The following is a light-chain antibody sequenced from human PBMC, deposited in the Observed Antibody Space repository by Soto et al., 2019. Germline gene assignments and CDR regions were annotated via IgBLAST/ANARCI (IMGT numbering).Light chain of an antibody. Sequence: HSALTQPASVSGSPGQSIAISCTGTRSDVGAYNYVSWYQQHPGKAPKLMISEVTNRPSGVSDRFSGSKSGNTASLTISGLQAEDEADYYCSSFTSRFTFVFGTGTKVTVL. CDR2: EVT. V-gene: IGLV2-14*01. CDR3: SSFTSRFTFV. CDR1: RSDVGAYNY. J-gene: IGLJ1*01.